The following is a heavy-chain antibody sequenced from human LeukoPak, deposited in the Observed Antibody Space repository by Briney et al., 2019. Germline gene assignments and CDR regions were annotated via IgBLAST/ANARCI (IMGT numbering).Heavy chain of an antibody. Sequence: ASVKVSCKASGGTFSSYAISWVRQAPGQGLEWMGGIIPIFGTANYAQKFQGRVTITADESTSTAYMELSSLRSEDTAVYYCATTAATAGMNWFDPWGQGTLVTVSS. V-gene: IGHV1-69*13. J-gene: IGHJ5*02. CDR2: IIPIFGTA. D-gene: IGHD6-13*01. CDR1: GGTFSSYA. CDR3: ATTAATAGMNWFDP.